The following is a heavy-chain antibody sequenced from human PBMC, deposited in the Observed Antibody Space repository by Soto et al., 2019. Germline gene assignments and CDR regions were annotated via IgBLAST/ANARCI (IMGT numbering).Heavy chain of an antibody. J-gene: IGHJ4*02. CDR2: ITVGGAQK. D-gene: IGHD5-12*01. CDR1: GFTFIDHD. V-gene: IGHV3-23*01. Sequence: EVKLLEAGGALVQPGGSLRLSCEASGFTFIDHDMSWVRQAPGKGLEWVSSITVGGAQKDYGQSVKGRFTISRDNSNEPLFLERDSLRGEDTAIYFCTRMPGGGWQRFFDYWGQGTVVTVSS. CDR3: TRMPGGGWQRFFDY.